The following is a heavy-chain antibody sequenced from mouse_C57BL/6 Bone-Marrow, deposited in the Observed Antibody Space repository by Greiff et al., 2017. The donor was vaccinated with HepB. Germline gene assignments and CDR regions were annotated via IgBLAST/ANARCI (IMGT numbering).Heavy chain of an antibody. CDR1: GYTFTSYG. CDR2: IYPRSGNT. D-gene: IGHD1-1*01. CDR3: AKQIYYYGSSYSY. V-gene: IGHV1-81*01. Sequence: QVQLQQSGAELARPGASVKLSCKASGYTFTSYGISWVKQRTGQGLEWIGEIYPRSGNTYYNEKFKGKATLTADKSSSTAYMELRSLTSEDSAVYFCAKQIYYYGSSYSYWGQGTLVTVSA. J-gene: IGHJ3*01.